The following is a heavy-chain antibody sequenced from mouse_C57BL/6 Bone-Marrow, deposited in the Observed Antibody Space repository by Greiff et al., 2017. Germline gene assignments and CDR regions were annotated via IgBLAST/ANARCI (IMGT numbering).Heavy chain of an antibody. CDR2: IDPSDSYT. CDR1: GYTFTSYW. Sequence: QVQLQKPGAELVRPGTSVKLSCKASGYTFTSYWMHWVKQRPGQGLEWIGVIDPSDSYTNYNQKFKGKATLTVDTSSSTAYMQLSSLTSEDSAVYYCARSSFAYWGQGTLVTVSA. CDR3: ARSSFAY. V-gene: IGHV1-59*01. J-gene: IGHJ3*01.